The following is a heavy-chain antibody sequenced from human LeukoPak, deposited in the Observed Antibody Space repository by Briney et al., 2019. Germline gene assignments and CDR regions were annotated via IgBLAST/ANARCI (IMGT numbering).Heavy chain of an antibody. CDR3: AKGIQLWFSDAFDI. CDR2: ISYDGSNK. CDR1: GFTVSSNY. J-gene: IGHJ3*02. D-gene: IGHD5-18*01. V-gene: IGHV3-30*18. Sequence: GGSLRLSCAASGFTVSSNYMSWVRQAPGKGLEWVAVISYDGSNKYYADSVKGRFTISRDNSKNTLYLQMNSLRAEDTAVYYCAKGIQLWFSDAFDIWGQGTMVTVSS.